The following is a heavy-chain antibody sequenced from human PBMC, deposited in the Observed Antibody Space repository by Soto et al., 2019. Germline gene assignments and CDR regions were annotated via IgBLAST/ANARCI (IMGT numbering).Heavy chain of an antibody. CDR1: GFTSSNYA. CDR3: AKALRYFDWLLRPWNSMDV. D-gene: IGHD3-9*01. V-gene: IGHV3-23*01. Sequence: PGGSLRLSCAASGFTSSNYAMSWVRQAPGKGLEWVSTISGSGDSTYYADSVKGRFTISRDNSRNTLCLQINSLRAEDTAVYYCAKALRYFDWLLRPWNSMDVWGQGTMVTVSS. CDR2: ISGSGDST. J-gene: IGHJ6*02.